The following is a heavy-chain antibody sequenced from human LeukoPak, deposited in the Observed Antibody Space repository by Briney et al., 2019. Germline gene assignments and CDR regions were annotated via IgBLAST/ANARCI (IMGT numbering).Heavy chain of an antibody. Sequence: KTSETLSLTCTVSGGSVRSYYWSWIRQPPGEGLEWIAYIHNSGSTNYNPSLKSRVTISVDTSKNHFSLKLSSVTAADTAVYYCVRDWEGFNFDIWGQGTMVTVSS. J-gene: IGHJ3*02. CDR1: GGSVRSYY. D-gene: IGHD1-26*01. V-gene: IGHV4-59*02. CDR3: VRDWEGFNFDI. CDR2: IHNSGST.